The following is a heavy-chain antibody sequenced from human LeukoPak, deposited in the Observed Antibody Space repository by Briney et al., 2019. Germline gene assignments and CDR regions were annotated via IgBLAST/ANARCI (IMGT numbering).Heavy chain of an antibody. V-gene: IGHV3-7*03. J-gene: IGHJ4*02. CDR2: IKEDGSQK. Sequence: GGSLRLSCAASGFTFSSFWMTWVRQAPGKGLEWVANIKEDGSQKYYVDSVKGRFTISRDNAKNSLFLQTNSLRADDTAVYYCARDSGWFRFDSWGQGTLVTVSS. D-gene: IGHD6-13*01. CDR1: GFTFSSFW. CDR3: ARDSGWFRFDS.